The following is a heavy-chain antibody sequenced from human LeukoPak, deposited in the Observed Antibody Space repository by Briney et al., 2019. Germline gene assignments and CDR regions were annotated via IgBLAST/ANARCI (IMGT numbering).Heavy chain of an antibody. CDR1: TDSISKSLYH. CDR2: IYYQGNT. D-gene: IGHD3-22*01. V-gene: IGHV4-39*07. Sequence: SETLSLTCTVSTDSISKSLYHWAWARQPPGKGLEWIAEIYYQGNTYYNPSLSGRVTISVDTSKNQFSLQLNAVTAADTALYFCASVKLGYYYDTNGYFDSWGQGIPVTVSS. CDR3: ASVKLGYYYDTNGYFDS. J-gene: IGHJ4*02.